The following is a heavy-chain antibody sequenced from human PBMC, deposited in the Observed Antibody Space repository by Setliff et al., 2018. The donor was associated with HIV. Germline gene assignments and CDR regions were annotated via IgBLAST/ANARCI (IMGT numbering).Heavy chain of an antibody. CDR1: GYTFTASY. D-gene: IGHD3-3*01. CDR2: MHPNSGAT. Sequence: GASVKVSCKTSGYTFTASYLHWVRQAPGQGLQWMGWMHPNSGATKYAQKFRDRVTLTGDTSISTASMNLSSLKSDRTAMYYFATSTSRFFWNGFYQGGFGSRNSHSFENWGQGTLVTVSS. J-gene: IGHJ4*02. CDR3: ATSTSRFFWNGFYQGGFGSRNSHSFEN. V-gene: IGHV1-2*02.